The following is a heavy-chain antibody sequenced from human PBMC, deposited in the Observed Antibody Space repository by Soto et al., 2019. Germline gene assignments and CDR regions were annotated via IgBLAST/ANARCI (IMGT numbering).Heavy chain of an antibody. Sequence: GGSLRLSCAASGFAFSSHWIHWVRQVPGKGLVWLSRINSDGSSKGYADSVKGRFTISRDNTKNTLYLLMNSVRAEDTAVSYCARDRTYYEPDYWGQGP. V-gene: IGHV3-74*01. D-gene: IGHD3-22*01. J-gene: IGHJ4*02. CDR1: GFAFSSHW. CDR2: INSDGSSK. CDR3: ARDRTYYEPDY.